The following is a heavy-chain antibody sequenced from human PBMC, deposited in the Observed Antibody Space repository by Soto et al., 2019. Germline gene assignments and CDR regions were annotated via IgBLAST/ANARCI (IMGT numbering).Heavy chain of an antibody. CDR2: ISGGGGST. V-gene: IGHV3-23*01. CDR3: AKDAGSPVRY. J-gene: IGHJ4*02. D-gene: IGHD6-13*01. CDR1: GFTFSNYA. Sequence: GESLKISCAASGFTFSNYAMSWVRQAPGKGLEWVSAISGGGGSTYYADSVKGRFTISRDNSKNTLYLQMNSLRAEDTAVYFCAKDAGSPVRYWGQGTLVTVSS.